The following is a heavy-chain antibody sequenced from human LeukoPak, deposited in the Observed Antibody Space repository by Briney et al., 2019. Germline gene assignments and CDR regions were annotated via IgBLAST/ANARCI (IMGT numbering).Heavy chain of an antibody. Sequence: GGSLRLSCAASVFTLSSYSMHWVRQAPCKGLEWVAVISYDGSDKYYADSVKGRFTISRDNSKNTLYLQMNSLRAEDTAVYYCARDFGYSNYWGQGTLVTVSS. CDR1: VFTLSSYS. J-gene: IGHJ4*02. CDR3: ARDFGYSNY. V-gene: IGHV3-30-3*01. D-gene: IGHD2-21*01. CDR2: ISYDGSDK.